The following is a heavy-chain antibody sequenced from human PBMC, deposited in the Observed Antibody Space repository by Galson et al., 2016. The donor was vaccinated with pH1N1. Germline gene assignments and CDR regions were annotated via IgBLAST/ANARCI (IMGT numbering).Heavy chain of an antibody. D-gene: IGHD2-15*01. CDR3: ARGQGYHLQRGWFDP. CDR2: IIGMFGTT. J-gene: IGHJ5*02. CDR1: GGTLSSYA. Sequence: SVKVSCRASGGTLSSYAISWVRQAPGQGLEWMGGIIGMFGTTNYAQKFQGRVTISTDELKSTAFMELSSLTSDDTAVYYCARGQGYHLQRGWFDPWGQGTLVSVSS. V-gene: IGHV1-69*05.